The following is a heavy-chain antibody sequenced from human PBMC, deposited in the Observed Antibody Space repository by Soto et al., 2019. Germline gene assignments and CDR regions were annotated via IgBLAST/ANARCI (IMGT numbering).Heavy chain of an antibody. Sequence: QVQLVQSGAEVKKPGSSVKVSCKASGGTFSSYTISWVRQAPGQGLEWMGRIIPILGIANYAQKFQGRVTITADKSTSTAYMELSSLRSEDTAVYYCARVPYSSSGHSGFDPWGQGTLVTVSS. J-gene: IGHJ5*02. V-gene: IGHV1-69*02. D-gene: IGHD6-13*01. CDR3: ARVPYSSSGHSGFDP. CDR2: IIPILGIA. CDR1: GGTFSSYT.